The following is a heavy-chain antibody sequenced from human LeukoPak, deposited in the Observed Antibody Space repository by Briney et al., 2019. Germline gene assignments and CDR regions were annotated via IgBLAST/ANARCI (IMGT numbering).Heavy chain of an antibody. CDR2: INHSGST. V-gene: IGHV4-34*01. J-gene: IGHJ4*02. CDR1: GGSFSDYY. CDR3: ARGLWAAAGTAPD. D-gene: IGHD6-13*01. Sequence: SETLSLTCAVYGGSFSDYYWSWIRQTPGKGLEWIGEINHSGSTNYNPSLKSRVTISVDTSKNQFSLNLTSVTAADTAVYYCARGLWAAAGTAPDWGQGTLVTVSS.